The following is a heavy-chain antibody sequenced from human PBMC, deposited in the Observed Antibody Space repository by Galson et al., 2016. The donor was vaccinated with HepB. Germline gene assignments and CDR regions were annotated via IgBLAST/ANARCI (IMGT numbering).Heavy chain of an antibody. D-gene: IGHD1-26*01. CDR1: GFNFGSYA. Sequence: SLRLSCAASGFNFGSYAMSWVRQAPGKGLEWVCSISHRGIDIFCADPVEGRFTVSRDNYQNMLYLQMNSLRDEDTAVYYCAKVDRVGAIKTYLDYWGRGSLVTVSS. J-gene: IGHJ4*02. CDR2: ISHRGIDI. CDR3: AKVDRVGAIKTYLDY. V-gene: IGHV3-23*01.